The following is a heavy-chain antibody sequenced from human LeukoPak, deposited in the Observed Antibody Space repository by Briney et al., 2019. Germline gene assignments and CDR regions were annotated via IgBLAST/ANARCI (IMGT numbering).Heavy chain of an antibody. V-gene: IGHV3-23*01. CDR3: AKEETGSYSVGSFDY. CDR1: GFTFSSYA. CDR2: ISGSGGST. J-gene: IGHJ4*02. D-gene: IGHD1-26*01. Sequence: GGSLRLPCAASGFTFSSYAMNWVRQAPGKGLEWVLGISGSGGSTYNADSVKGRFTISRDNSKNTLYLQMNSLRVEDTAVYYCAKEETGSYSVGSFDYWGQGTLVTVSS.